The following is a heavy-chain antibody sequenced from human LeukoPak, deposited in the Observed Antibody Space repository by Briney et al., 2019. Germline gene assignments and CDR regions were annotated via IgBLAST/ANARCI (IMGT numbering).Heavy chain of an antibody. CDR2: IYTSGST. J-gene: IGHJ5*02. CDR3: ARLNYYDSSGYFGFDP. CDR1: GGSISSGGYS. Sequence: PSQTLSLTCAVSGGSISSGGYSWSWIRQPPGKGLEWIGRIYTSGSTNYNPSLKSRVTISVDTSKNQFSLKLSSVTAADTAVYYCARLNYYDSSGYFGFDPWGQGTLVTVSS. D-gene: IGHD3-22*01. V-gene: IGHV4-61*02.